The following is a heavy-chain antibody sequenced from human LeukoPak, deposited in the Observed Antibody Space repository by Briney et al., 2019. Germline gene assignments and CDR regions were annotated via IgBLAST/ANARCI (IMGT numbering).Heavy chain of an antibody. D-gene: IGHD6-6*01. V-gene: IGHV3-30*18. CDR1: GFTFSSYG. CDR3: AKDRTGYYYGMDV. Sequence: PEGSLRLSCAASGFTFSSYGMHWVRQAPGKGLEWEAVISYDGSNKYYADSVKGRFTISRDNSKNTLYLQMNSLRAEDTAVYYCAKDRTGYYYGMDVWGQGTTVTVSS. J-gene: IGHJ6*02. CDR2: ISYDGSNK.